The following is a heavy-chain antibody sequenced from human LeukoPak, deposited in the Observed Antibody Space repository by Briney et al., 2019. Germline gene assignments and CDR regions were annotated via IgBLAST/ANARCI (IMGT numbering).Heavy chain of an antibody. CDR2: INPSGGST. D-gene: IGHD2-2*01. Sequence: ASVKVSCKASGYTFTSYYMHWVRQAPGQGLEWMGIINPSGGSTSYAQKFQGRVTMTRDTSTSTVYMELSSLRSEDTAVYYCARDPRYCSSTSCYEFLVRPIFDPWGQGTLVTVSS. V-gene: IGHV1-46*01. J-gene: IGHJ5*02. CDR1: GYTFTSYY. CDR3: ARDPRYCSSTSCYEFLVRPIFDP.